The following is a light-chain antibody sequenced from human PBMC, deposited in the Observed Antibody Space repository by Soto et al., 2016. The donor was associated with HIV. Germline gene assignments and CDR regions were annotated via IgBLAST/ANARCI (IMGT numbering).Light chain of an antibody. Sequence: SSELTQDPEVSVALGQTVKITCQGDSLRSYYASWYQQKPGQAPVLVVFGENKRPSGIPDRFSGSSSGHTASLTISEAQAEDDGDYYCSSRDSSGNLWVFGGGTKVTIL. V-gene: IGLV3-19*01. CDR1: SLRSYY. J-gene: IGLJ3*02. CDR2: GEN. CDR3: SSRDSSGNLWV.